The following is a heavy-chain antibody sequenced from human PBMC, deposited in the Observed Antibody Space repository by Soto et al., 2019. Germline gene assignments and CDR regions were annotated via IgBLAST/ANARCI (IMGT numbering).Heavy chain of an antibody. CDR1: GFSFNNYA. J-gene: IGHJ4*02. V-gene: IGHV3-23*01. D-gene: IGHD4-4*01. CDR3: AKSHPGVTSGPPFDY. CDR2: ISGSGRST. Sequence: GGSLRLSCAASGFSFNNYAMSWVRQAPGKGLEWVSTISGSGRSTYYADSVKGRFTISRDNSKNTLNLQMNSLRAEDTAVFYCAKSHPGVTSGPPFDYWGQGTLVTVSS.